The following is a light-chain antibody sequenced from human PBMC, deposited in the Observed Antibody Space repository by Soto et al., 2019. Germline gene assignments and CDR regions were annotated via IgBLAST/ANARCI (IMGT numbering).Light chain of an antibody. V-gene: IGLV2-23*02. CDR1: SSDVGSYNL. CDR3: CSYAGSSTHVV. CDR2: EVS. Sequence: QSVLTQPASVSGSPGQSITISCTGNSSDVGSYNLVSWYQQHPGKAPKLMIYEVSKRPSGVSNRFSGSKSGNTASLTISGLPAEDEADYYCCSYAGSSTHVVFGGGTKLTVL. J-gene: IGLJ2*01.